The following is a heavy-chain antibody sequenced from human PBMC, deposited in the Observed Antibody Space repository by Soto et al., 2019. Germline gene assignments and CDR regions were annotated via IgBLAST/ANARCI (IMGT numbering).Heavy chain of an antibody. D-gene: IGHD2-15*01. CDR2: IFWNDDK. CDR3: AHRVIGTATPQIAS. V-gene: IGHV2-5*01. Sequence: QITLKESGPTLVKPTQTLTLTCTFSGFSLSASGVGVAWIRQPPGKALEWLALIFWNDDKFYSSSLRSRLTITKDTSKNQVILTMTNMEPEDAATYYCAHRVIGTATPQIASWGPGIVVTVSS. CDR1: GFSLSASGVG. J-gene: IGHJ4*02.